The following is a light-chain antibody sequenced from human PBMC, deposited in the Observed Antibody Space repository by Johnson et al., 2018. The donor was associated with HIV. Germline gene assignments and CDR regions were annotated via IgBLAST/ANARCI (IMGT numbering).Light chain of an antibody. CDR2: ENN. CDR1: SSNIGNNY. V-gene: IGLV1-51*02. CDR3: VTWDSSLRTGF. Sequence: QSVLTQPPSVSAAPGQKVTISCSGSSSNIGNNYVSWYQQLPGTPPKLLIYENNKRPSGIPDRFSGSKSGTSATLGITGLQTRDEAVYYCVTWDSSLRTGFFGTGTKVTVL. J-gene: IGLJ1*01.